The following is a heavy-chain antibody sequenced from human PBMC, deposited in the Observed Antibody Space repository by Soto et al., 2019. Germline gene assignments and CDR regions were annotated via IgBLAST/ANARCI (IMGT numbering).Heavy chain of an antibody. CDR1: GFTFSSYA. J-gene: IGHJ4*02. V-gene: IGHV3-23*01. Sequence: EVQLLESGGGLVQPGGSLRLSCAASGFTFSSYAMSWVRQAPGKGLEWVSAISGSGGSTYYADSVKGRFTISRDNSKNTLKMQMNSLIDNDRAVYYCANSCPAAIFSCMSFADYWGQGTLVTVSS. CDR3: ANSCPAAIFSCMSFADY. CDR2: ISGSGGST. D-gene: IGHD2-2*01.